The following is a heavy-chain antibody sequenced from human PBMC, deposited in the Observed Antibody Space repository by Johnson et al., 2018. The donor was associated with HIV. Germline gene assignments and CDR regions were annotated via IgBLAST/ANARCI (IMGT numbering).Heavy chain of an antibody. CDR3: ARIAVVVQHDAFDI. Sequence: VQLVESGGGVVQPGGSLRLSCAASGFTFSTYDMHWVRQTTGKRLEWVSAIGTAGDTYYPGSVEGRFTISRDNAKNTLFLQMNSLRAEDTAVYYCARIAVVVQHDAFDIWGQGTMVTVSS. CDR1: GFTFSTYD. J-gene: IGHJ3*02. CDR2: IGTAGDT. V-gene: IGHV3-13*01. D-gene: IGHD2-15*01.